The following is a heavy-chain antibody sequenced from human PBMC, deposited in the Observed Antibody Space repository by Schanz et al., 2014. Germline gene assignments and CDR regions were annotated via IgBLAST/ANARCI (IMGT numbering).Heavy chain of an antibody. J-gene: IGHJ2*01. Sequence: QVQLQESGPGLVKPSQTLSLTCTVSGGSIRSGTYYWSWIRQPAGKALEWVERVFPNGITNYNPSLKSRATISRTTSKNQFSLPLSSLTAADTAVYYCARDTSWRLDLWGRGALVTVSS. CDR1: GGSIRSGTYY. D-gene: IGHD3-16*02. CDR3: ARDTSWRLDL. CDR2: VFPNGIT. V-gene: IGHV4-61*02.